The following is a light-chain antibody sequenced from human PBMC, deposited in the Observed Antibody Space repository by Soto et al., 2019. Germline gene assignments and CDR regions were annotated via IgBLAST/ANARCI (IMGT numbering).Light chain of an antibody. CDR2: GAS. Sequence: EVVVAQSPGTLSLSPGERATLSCRASQTVTSNFLAWYQEKPGQAPRLLIYGASSRATGIPDRFSGTGSETDFTLTISRLEPEDFAVYYCQQYDNSPITFGQGRRLEIK. J-gene: IGKJ5*01. CDR3: QQYDNSPIT. CDR1: QTVTSNF. V-gene: IGKV3-20*01.